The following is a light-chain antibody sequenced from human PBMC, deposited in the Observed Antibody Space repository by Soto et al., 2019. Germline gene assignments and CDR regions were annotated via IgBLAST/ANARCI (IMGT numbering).Light chain of an antibody. Sequence: IVMTQSPATLSLSPGERAPLSXRASQSATTNLSWYPQKTGXAARLLXXXAAXRATGIPASFSGSGSGTAFTLTIRSLEPEDFAVDYCQQRSNWPPESTFGQGTRLEIK. CDR1: QSATTN. CDR3: QQRSNWPPEST. CDR2: XAA. J-gene: IGKJ5*01. V-gene: IGKV3-11*01.